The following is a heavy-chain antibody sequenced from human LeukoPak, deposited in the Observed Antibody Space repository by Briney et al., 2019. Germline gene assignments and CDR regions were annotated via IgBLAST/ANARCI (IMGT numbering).Heavy chain of an antibody. CDR3: ARVSEEYRSSWYLDY. Sequence: QTGGSLRLSCVASGFTFSSYAMHWVRQAPGKGLEWVTVISYDGSNKYYADSVKGRFTISRDNSMNTLYLQMNSLRTEDTAVYYCARVSEEYRSSWYLDYWGQGALVTVSS. CDR1: GFTFSSYA. CDR2: ISYDGSNK. D-gene: IGHD6-13*01. V-gene: IGHV3-30*04. J-gene: IGHJ4*02.